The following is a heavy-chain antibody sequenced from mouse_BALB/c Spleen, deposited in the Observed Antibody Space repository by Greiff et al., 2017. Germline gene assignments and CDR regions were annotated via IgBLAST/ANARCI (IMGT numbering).Heavy chain of an antibody. V-gene: IGHV5-6-4*01. CDR2: ISSGGSYT. D-gene: IGHD2-2*01. CDR1: GFTFSSYT. Sequence: EVQLVESGGGLVKPGGSLKLSCAASGFTFSSYTMSWVRQTPEKRLEWVATISSGGSYTYYPDSVKGRFTISRDNAKNTLYLQMSSLKSEDTAMYYCTRGDGYDGDWYFDVWGAGTTVTVSS. J-gene: IGHJ1*01. CDR3: TRGDGYDGDWYFDV.